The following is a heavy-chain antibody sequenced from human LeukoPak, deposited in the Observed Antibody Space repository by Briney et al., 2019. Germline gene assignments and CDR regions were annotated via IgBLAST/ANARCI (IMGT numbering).Heavy chain of an antibody. CDR2: IYYSGSR. Sequence: SETLSLTCTVSGGSISSSSYYWGWIRQPPGKGLEWIGSIYYSGSRYYNPSLKSRVTISVDTSKNQFSLKLSSVTAADTAVYYCARGHYGSGSYFYDWGQGTLVTVSS. CDR3: ARGHYGSGSYFYD. CDR1: GGSISSSSYY. D-gene: IGHD3-10*01. V-gene: IGHV4-39*01. J-gene: IGHJ4*02.